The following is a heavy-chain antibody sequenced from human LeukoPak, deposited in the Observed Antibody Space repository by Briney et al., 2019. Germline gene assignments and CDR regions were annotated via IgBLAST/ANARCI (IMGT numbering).Heavy chain of an antibody. J-gene: IGHJ3*02. CDR2: IYYSGST. Sequence: SETLSLTCTVSGGSISSYYWSWIRQPPGKGLEWIGYIYYSGSTNYNPSLKSRVTISVDTSKNQFSLKLSSVTAADTAVYYCARGSSIAAAGDLDAFDIWGQGTMVTVSS. CDR1: GGSISSYY. V-gene: IGHV4-59*01. D-gene: IGHD6-13*01. CDR3: ARGSSIAAAGDLDAFDI.